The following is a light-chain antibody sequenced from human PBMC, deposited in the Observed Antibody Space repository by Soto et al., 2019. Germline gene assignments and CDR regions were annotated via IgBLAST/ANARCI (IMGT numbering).Light chain of an antibody. CDR3: SLYTTDSTYV. CDR2: EVS. CDR1: SSDFGSYNR. Sequence: QSALTQPPSVSGSPGQSVTISCTGTSSDFGSYNRVSWYQRPPGTGPKLVIYEVSIRPSGIPDRFSGSKSGNTASLTISGLQAEDEAEYYCSLYTTDSTYVFGTGTQVTLL. J-gene: IGLJ1*01. V-gene: IGLV2-18*01.